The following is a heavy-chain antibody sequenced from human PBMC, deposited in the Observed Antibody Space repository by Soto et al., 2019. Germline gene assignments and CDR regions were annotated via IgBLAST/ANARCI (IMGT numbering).Heavy chain of an antibody. V-gene: IGHV3-30*18. D-gene: IGHD2-2*01. CDR3: AKGYCSGPSCYRGYGMDV. CDR1: GFSFRNYG. Sequence: GGSLRLSCVASGFSFRNYGMHWVRQAPGKGLEWVAVISCEEINNKNYADSVKGRFTISRDNSENTLYLQMDSLRAEDTAVYYCAKGYCSGPSCYRGYGMDVWGQGTTVTVSS. J-gene: IGHJ6*02. CDR2: ISCEEINNK.